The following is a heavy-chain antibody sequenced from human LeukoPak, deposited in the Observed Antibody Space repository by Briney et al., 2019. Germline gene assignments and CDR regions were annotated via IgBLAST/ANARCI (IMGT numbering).Heavy chain of an antibody. CDR1: GFTFRNYW. J-gene: IGHJ4*02. V-gene: IGHV3-74*01. CDR2: INSDGIA. Sequence: GGSLRLSCAVSGFTFRNYWMSWVRQAPGKGLVWVSRINSDGIAIYADSVKGRFTISRDNAKNTLYLQMNSLRAEDTALYYCARDGIVPAYYFDYWGQGTLVTVSS. CDR3: ARDGIVPAYYFDY. D-gene: IGHD2-2*01.